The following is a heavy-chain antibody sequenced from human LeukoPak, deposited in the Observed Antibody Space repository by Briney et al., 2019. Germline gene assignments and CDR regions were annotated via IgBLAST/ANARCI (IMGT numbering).Heavy chain of an antibody. CDR1: VFIHSLNY. D-gene: IGHD3-3*02. Sequence: GGSLTLSRASSVFIHSLNYMNWVRQAPGKGLEQVSIHYSGSDTYYADSVKGQFTISRGNSKNILFLDMNNTRADGTAVSSSSRVEDHFHWYIDLWGRGTLVTVS. CDR2: HYSGSDT. V-gene: IGHV3-53*01. J-gene: IGHJ2*01. CDR3: SRVEDHFHWYIDL.